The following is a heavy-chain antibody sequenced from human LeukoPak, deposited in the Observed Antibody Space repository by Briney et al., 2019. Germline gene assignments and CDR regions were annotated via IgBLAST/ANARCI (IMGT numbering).Heavy chain of an antibody. D-gene: IGHD6-13*01. Sequence: ASVKVSCKASGYTFTGYYMHWVRQAPGQGLEWMGWINPNSGGTNYAQKFQGRVTVTRDTSISTAYMELSRLRSDDTAVYYCASSIAAAGTSWWFDPWGQGTLVTVSS. V-gene: IGHV1-2*02. CDR3: ASSIAAAGTSWWFDP. CDR2: INPNSGGT. CDR1: GYTFTGYY. J-gene: IGHJ5*02.